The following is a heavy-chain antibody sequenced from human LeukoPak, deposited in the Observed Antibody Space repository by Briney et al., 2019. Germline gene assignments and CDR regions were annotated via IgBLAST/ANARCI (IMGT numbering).Heavy chain of an antibody. V-gene: IGHV3-74*01. J-gene: IGHJ4*02. CDR3: AKEQRGYSYGPDY. D-gene: IGHD5-18*01. CDR1: GFTFSSYW. CDR2: INSDGSST. Sequence: GGSLRLSCAASGFTFSSYWMHWVRQAPGKGLVWVSRINSDGSSTSYADSVKGRFTISRDNAKNTLYLQMNSLRAEDTAVYYCAKEQRGYSYGPDYWGQGTLVTVSS.